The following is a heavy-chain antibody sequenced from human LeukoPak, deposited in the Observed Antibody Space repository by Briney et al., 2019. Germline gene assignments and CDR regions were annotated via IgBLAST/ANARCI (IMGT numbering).Heavy chain of an antibody. V-gene: IGHV1-2*02. Sequence: GASVKVSCKASGYTFTGYYMHWVRQAPGQGLEWMGWINPNSGGTNYAQKFQGRVTMTRDTSISTAYMELSRLRSDDTAVYYCARDLCYYDSSGYCLWGQGTMVTVSS. CDR2: INPNSGGT. CDR1: GYTFTGYY. CDR3: ARDLCYYDSSGYCL. D-gene: IGHD3-22*01. J-gene: IGHJ3*01.